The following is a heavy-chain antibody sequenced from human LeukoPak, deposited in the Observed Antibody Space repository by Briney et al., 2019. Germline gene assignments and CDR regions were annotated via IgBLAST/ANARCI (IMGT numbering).Heavy chain of an antibody. D-gene: IGHD5-12*01. CDR3: ARAGSYGGYDLLDY. V-gene: IGHV1-2*02. CDR1: GYAFTSYF. Sequence: ASVKVSCKASGYAFTSYFMHWVRQAPGQGLEWMGWISPHSGATNFAQNFQGRVTMTRDTSITTAYMELSSLRSDDTAVYYCARAGSYGGYDLLDYWAREPWSPPPQ. CDR2: ISPHSGAT. J-gene: IGHJ4*02.